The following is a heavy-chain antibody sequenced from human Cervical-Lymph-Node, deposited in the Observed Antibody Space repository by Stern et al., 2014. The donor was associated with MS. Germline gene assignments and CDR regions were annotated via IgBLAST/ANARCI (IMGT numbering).Heavy chain of an antibody. CDR1: GLTFDDYA. J-gene: IGHJ4*02. CDR3: VKDVDSSIAVSFDY. CDR2: ISWNSSYI. D-gene: IGHD6-19*01. V-gene: IGHV3-9*01. Sequence: VQLVESGGALVQPGRSIRLSCAASGLTFDDYAMQWVRQTPAKGMEWVAGISWNSSYIAYSASVKVRVTISQDNAENSRSQQSNSLRPEDTALYYCVKDVDSSIAVSFDYWGQGPLVTVSS.